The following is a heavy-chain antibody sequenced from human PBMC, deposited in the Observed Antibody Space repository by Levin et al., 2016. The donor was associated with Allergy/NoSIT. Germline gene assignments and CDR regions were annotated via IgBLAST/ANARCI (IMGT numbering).Heavy chain of an antibody. V-gene: IGHV4-39*01. D-gene: IGHD3-16*01. Sequence: SETLSLTCTVSGGSISSYYWAWVRQPPGKGLEWIGNIYYSGSTYYNPSLKSRLTISVDTSKNQFSLKLTSVTAADTAVYYCARLVSGQFGGYWGQGTLVTVSS. CDR1: GGSISSYY. CDR2: IYYSGST. CDR3: ARLVSGQFGGY. J-gene: IGHJ4*02.